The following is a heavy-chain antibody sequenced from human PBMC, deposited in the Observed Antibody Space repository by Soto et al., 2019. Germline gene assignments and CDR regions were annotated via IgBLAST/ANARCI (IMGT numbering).Heavy chain of an antibody. V-gene: IGHV3-33*01. D-gene: IGHD2-2*01. J-gene: IGHJ6*02. CDR2: IWYDGSND. Sequence: VQLVESGGGVVQPGRSLRLSCAASGSTFSSYGMHWVRQAPGKGLEWVAVIWYDGSNDDYVDSVKGRFTISRDNSNNMLYLEMNRLRAEDTAIYYCTRGYCSSYSCYGAAMDVWGQGTTITVAS. CDR3: TRGYCSSYSCYGAAMDV. CDR1: GSTFSSYG.